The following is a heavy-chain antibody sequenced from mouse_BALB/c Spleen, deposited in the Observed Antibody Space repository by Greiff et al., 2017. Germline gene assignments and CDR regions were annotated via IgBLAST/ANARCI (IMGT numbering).Heavy chain of an antibody. CDR3: ARDGNYVGFAY. V-gene: IGHV5-6-5*01. CDR2: ISSGGST. Sequence: EVQRVESGGGLVKPGGSLKLSCAASGFTFSSYAMSWVRQTPEKRLEWVASISSGGSTYYPDSVKGRFTISRDNARNILYLQMSSLRSEDTAMYYCARDGNYVGFAYWGQGTLVTVSA. D-gene: IGHD2-1*01. CDR1: GFTFSSYA. J-gene: IGHJ3*01.